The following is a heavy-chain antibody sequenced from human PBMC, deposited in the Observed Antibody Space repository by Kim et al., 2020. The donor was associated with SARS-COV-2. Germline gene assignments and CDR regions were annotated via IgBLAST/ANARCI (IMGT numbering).Heavy chain of an antibody. CDR1: GGSISSSSYY. V-gene: IGHV4-39*01. CDR2: IYYSGST. CDR3: ARHMAVKWELFMMPFDI. Sequence: SETLSLTCTVSGGSISSSSYYWGWIRQPPGKGLEWIGSIYYSGSTYYNPSLKSRVTISVDTSKNQFSLKLSSVTAADTAVYYCARHMAVKWELFMMPFDIWGQGTMVTVSS. J-gene: IGHJ3*02. D-gene: IGHD1-26*01.